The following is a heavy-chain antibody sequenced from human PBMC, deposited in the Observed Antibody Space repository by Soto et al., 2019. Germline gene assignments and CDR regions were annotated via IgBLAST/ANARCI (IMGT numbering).Heavy chain of an antibody. Sequence: QVQLVQSGAEMQKPGSSVKVSCQSSGGTFNTYAMNWVRQAPGQGPEWMGDISPMFGAANYAPKFQGRVTITADESTGTSYMQLSCLTSEGTARYFCAREVQVHTPDFVYWGQGTLVTVSS. V-gene: IGHV1-69*19. CDR3: AREVQVHTPDFVY. D-gene: IGHD3-10*01. CDR2: ISPMFGAA. J-gene: IGHJ4*02. CDR1: GGTFNTYA.